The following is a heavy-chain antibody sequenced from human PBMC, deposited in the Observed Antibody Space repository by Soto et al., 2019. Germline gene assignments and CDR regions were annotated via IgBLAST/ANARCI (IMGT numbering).Heavy chain of an antibody. CDR3: AIDYESESYSGKYAIDS. J-gene: IGHJ5*01. V-gene: IGHV3-23*01. D-gene: IGHD1-26*01. CDR2: ISGGHTT. Sequence: EVQLLESGGGLVQPGGSLRLSCAASGFTFSSYVMSWVRQAPGKGLEWVSAISGGHTTYYADSVKGRFTISRDNSKNTLYLQMNILRAEDTALYYCAIDYESESYSGKYAIDSWGQGTLVSVST. CDR1: GFTFSSYV.